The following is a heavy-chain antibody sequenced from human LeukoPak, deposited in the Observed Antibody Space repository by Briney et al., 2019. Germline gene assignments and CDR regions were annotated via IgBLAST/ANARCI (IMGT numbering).Heavy chain of an antibody. D-gene: IGHD6-13*01. J-gene: IGHJ3*02. CDR2: INPKSGGT. V-gene: IGHV1-2*02. CDR3: ARPRSSWYSDAFDI. Sequence: ASVKVSCKASGYTFTGYYIHLVRQAPGQGLEWMGWINPKSGGTNYAQKFQGSVTMSRDTSISTAYMELRRLRSDDTAVYYCARPRSSWYSDAFDIWGQGTMVTVSS. CDR1: GYTFTGYY.